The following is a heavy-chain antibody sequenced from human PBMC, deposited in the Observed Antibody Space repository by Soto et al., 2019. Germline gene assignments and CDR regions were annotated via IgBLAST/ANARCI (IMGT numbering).Heavy chain of an antibody. CDR2: IYYSGST. CDR1: GGSISSSSYY. D-gene: IGHD3-10*01. CDR3: ARLTYYYGSGSYYNVGNYYGMDV. J-gene: IGHJ6*02. Sequence: SETLSLTCTVSGGSISSSSYYWGWIRQPPGKGLEWIGSIYYSGSTYYNPSLKSRVTISVDTSKNQFSLKLSSVTAADTAVYYCARLTYYYGSGSYYNVGNYYGMDVWGPGTTLTV. V-gene: IGHV4-39*01.